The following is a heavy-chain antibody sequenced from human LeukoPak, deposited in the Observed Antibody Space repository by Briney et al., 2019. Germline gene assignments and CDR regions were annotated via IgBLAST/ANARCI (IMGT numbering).Heavy chain of an antibody. CDR2: ISGSGGRQ. J-gene: IGHJ4*02. V-gene: IGHV3-23*01. CDR3: AKVPFPTTPSFDY. D-gene: IGHD1-1*01. CDR1: GLPFGRYA. Sequence: GGSRRLSGQAFGLPFGRYAIGWARQAPGTGLEGDSAISGSGGRQYSEAPVKGRLTFSRNNSKNPHYLKMTGLRAEDTAVYYCAKVPFPTTPSFDYWGQGTLVTVSS.